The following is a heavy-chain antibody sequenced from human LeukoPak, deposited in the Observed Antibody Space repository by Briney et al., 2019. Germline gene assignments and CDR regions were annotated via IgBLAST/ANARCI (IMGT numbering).Heavy chain of an antibody. CDR3: ARSAEQWLVEGPDAFDI. CDR1: GFTVSSNY. CDR2: IYSGGST. D-gene: IGHD6-19*01. V-gene: IGHV3-66*01. Sequence: PGGSLRLSCAASGFTVSSNYMSWVRQAPGKGLEWVSVIYSGGSTYYADSVKGRFTISRDNSKNTLYLQMNSLRAEDTAVYYCARSAEQWLVEGPDAFDIWGQGTMVTVSS. J-gene: IGHJ3*02.